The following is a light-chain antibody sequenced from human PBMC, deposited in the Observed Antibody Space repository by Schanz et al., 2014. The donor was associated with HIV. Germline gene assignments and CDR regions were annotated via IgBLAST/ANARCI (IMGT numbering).Light chain of an antibody. CDR3: GAWDSGRRAVV. CDR2: ADY. V-gene: IGLV1-51*01. J-gene: IGLJ2*01. Sequence: QSVLTQPPSVSAAPGQRVTISCSGGALNLGHNFVSWYQQFPGTAPKLLIFADYQRPSEIPDRISGSKTGTSATLAINGLQTGDEADYYCGAWDSGRRAVVFGGGTKLTVL. CDR1: ALNLGHNF.